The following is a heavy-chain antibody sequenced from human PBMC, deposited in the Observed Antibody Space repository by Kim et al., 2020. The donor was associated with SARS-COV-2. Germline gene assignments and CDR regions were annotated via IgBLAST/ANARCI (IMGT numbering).Heavy chain of an antibody. CDR3: ARHGGGWLQVDWYFDL. D-gene: IGHD5-12*01. J-gene: IGHJ2*01. V-gene: IGHV4-59*08. Sequence: PSLKSRVTISVDTSKNQFSLKLSSVTAADTAVYYCARHGGGWLQVDWYFDLWGRGTLVTVSS.